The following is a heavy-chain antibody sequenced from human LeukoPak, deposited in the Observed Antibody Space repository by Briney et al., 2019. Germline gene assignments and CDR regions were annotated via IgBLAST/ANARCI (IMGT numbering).Heavy chain of an antibody. Sequence: PGGSLTLSCAASGITFSYYWMHWVRQAPGKGLVWVSRTDADGSSATYADSVKGRFTISRDNAKNTLYLQMNSLRAADTAVYYCAREGGYDPFEYWGQGTLVTVSS. D-gene: IGHD5-12*01. V-gene: IGHV3-74*01. CDR2: TDADGSSA. CDR3: AREGGYDPFEY. J-gene: IGHJ4*02. CDR1: GITFSYYW.